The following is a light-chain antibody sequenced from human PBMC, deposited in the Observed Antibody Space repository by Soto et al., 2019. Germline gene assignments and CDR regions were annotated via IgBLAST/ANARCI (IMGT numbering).Light chain of an antibody. J-gene: IGLJ2*01. Sequence: QSALTQPASVSGSPGQAITISCTGTSSDVGGYNYVSWYQQHPGKAPKLMIYDVSNRPSGVSNRFSGSKSGNTASLTISGLQAEDEADYSCSSYTSRSTLGVFGGGTKVTVL. CDR1: SSDVGGYNY. CDR3: SSYTSRSTLGV. CDR2: DVS. V-gene: IGLV2-14*01.